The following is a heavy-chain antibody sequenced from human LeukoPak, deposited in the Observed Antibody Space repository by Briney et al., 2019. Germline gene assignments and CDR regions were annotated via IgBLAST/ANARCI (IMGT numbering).Heavy chain of an antibody. J-gene: IGHJ4*02. CDR3: ANGVSSRVDY. Sequence: GGSLRLSCAASGFTFSNYPMTWVRQAPGKGLEWVSAISASGTGGYTYYADSVKGRFTISRDNSKNTLYLEMNSVRAVDTALYYCANGVSSRVDYWGQGTLVTVSS. V-gene: IGHV3-23*01. CDR2: ISASGTGGYT. CDR1: GFTFSNYP. D-gene: IGHD3-10*01.